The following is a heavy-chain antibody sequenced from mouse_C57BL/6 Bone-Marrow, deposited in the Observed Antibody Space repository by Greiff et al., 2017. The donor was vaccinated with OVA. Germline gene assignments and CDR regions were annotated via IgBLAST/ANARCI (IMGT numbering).Heavy chain of an antibody. CDR3: ARDYGSSHWYFDV. D-gene: IGHD1-1*01. CDR1: GFNIKNTY. J-gene: IGHJ1*03. V-gene: IGHV14-3*01. Sequence: VQLQQSVAELVRPGASVKLSCTASGFNIKNTYMHWVKQRPEQGLEWIGRIDPANGNTKYAPKFQGMATLTADTSSNTAYLQLSSLTSEDTAIDYCARDYGSSHWYFDVWGTGTTVTVSS. CDR2: IDPANGNT.